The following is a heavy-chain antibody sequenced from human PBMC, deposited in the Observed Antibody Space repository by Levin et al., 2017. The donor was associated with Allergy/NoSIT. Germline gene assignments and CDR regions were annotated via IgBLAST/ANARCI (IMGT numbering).Heavy chain of an antibody. V-gene: IGHV2-70*11. Sequence: SLTTSGMSVSWIRPPPGKALEWLARIDGDGDKYYRTSLRTRLTVSQDTSKNQVVLTMTDLDPVDTATYYCARMPLKVFYGSSLSTAFDIWGQGTMVTVSS. J-gene: IGHJ3*02. CDR1: SLTTSGMS. D-gene: IGHD3-10*01. CDR2: IDGDGDK. CDR3: ARMPLKVFYGSSLSTAFDI.